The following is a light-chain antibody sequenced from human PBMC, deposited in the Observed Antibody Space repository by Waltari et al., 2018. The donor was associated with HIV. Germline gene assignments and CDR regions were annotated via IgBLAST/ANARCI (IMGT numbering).Light chain of an antibody. J-gene: IGKJ5*01. V-gene: IGKV4-1*01. CDR2: WAS. CDR3: QQYYSTPPIT. Sequence: DIVMTPSPDSLAVSLGERDTINCKSSQSVLYSSNNKNYLARYQQKPGQPPKLLIYWASTRESGVPDRFSGSGSGTDFTLTISSLQAEDVAVYYCQQYYSTPPITFGQGTRLEIK. CDR1: QSVLYSSNNKNY.